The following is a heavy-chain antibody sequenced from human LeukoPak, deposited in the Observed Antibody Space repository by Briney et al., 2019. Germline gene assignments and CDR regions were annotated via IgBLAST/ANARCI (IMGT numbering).Heavy chain of an antibody. CDR3: ARDYCSGGSCYPFGWFDP. Sequence: PGGSLRLSCAASGFTFSSYSMNRVRQAPGKGLEWVSYISSSSSTIYYADSVKGRFTISRDNAKNSLYLQMNSLRAEDTAVYYCARDYCSGGSCYPFGWFDPWGQGTLVTVSS. CDR1: GFTFSSYS. CDR2: ISSSSSTI. D-gene: IGHD2-15*01. V-gene: IGHV3-48*01. J-gene: IGHJ5*02.